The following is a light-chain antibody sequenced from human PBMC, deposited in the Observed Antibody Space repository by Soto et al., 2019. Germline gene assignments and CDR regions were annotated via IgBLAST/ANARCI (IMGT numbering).Light chain of an antibody. V-gene: IGLV2-14*01. CDR3: SSYTSSRGYV. J-gene: IGLJ1*01. CDR1: SSDVGGYNY. CDR2: DVS. Sequence: QSALTQPASVSGSPGQSITISCTGNSSDVGGYNYVSWYQQHPGKAPKLMIYDVSNRPSGVSNRFSGSKSGNTASLTISGLQAEDEADYYCSSYTSSRGYVFGTGTKVTVL.